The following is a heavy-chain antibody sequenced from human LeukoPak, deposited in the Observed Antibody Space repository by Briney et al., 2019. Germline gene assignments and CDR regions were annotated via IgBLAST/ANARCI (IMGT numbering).Heavy chain of an antibody. CDR1: GFTFDDYG. Sequence: GGSLRLSCAASGFTFDDYGMSWVRQAPGKGLVWVSRINSDGSSTSYADSAKGRFTISRDNAKNTLYLQMNSLRAEDTAVYYCARVRVYGMDVWGKGTTVTVSS. CDR2: INSDGSST. CDR3: ARVRVYGMDV. V-gene: IGHV3-74*01. J-gene: IGHJ6*04.